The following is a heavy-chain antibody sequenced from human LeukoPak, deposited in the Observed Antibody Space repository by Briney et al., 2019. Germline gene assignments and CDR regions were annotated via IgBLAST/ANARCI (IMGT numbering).Heavy chain of an antibody. CDR3: ARDDSGCYSLDY. J-gene: IGHJ4*02. CDR1: GFTFSDHY. Sequence: QPGGSLRLSCAASGFTFSDHYMDWVRQAPGKGLEWVGRTRNKANSYTTEYAASVKGRFTISRDDSKNSVYLQMNSLKTEDTAVYYCARDDSGCYSLDYWGQGTLVTVSS. D-gene: IGHD1-26*01. CDR2: TRNKANSYTT. V-gene: IGHV3-72*01.